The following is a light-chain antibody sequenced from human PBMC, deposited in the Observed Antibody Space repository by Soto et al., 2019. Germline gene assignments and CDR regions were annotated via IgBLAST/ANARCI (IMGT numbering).Light chain of an antibody. CDR3: GTWDTSLSVSL. CDR1: NSNIGNNY. Sequence: QSVLTQPPSVSAAPGQKVTISCSGSNSNIGNNYVSWYQQFPGTAPKLLIYENNKRPSGIPDRFSGSKSGTSATLGITGLQTGDEADYYCGTWDTSLSVSLFGGGTTLTVL. CDR2: ENN. V-gene: IGLV1-51*02. J-gene: IGLJ2*01.